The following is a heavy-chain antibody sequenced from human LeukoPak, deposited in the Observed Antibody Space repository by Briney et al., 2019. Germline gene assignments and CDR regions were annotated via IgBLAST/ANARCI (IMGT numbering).Heavy chain of an antibody. CDR1: GCTVSSNY. CDR3: ARGIVGPLDAFDI. J-gene: IGHJ3*02. CDR2: VYSGGST. V-gene: IGHV3-66*01. Sequence: PGGSLRLSCAASGCTVSSNYMSWVRQAPGKGLELVSVVYSGGSTYYADYVKGRCTISIDNSKNPLYLKMHSLRAEDPAVYYCARGIVGPLDAFDIWGQGKIVTVSS. D-gene: IGHD1-26*01.